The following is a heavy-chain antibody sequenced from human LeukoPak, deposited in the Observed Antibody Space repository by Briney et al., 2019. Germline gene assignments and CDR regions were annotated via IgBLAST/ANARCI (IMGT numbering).Heavy chain of an antibody. D-gene: IGHD3-16*02. V-gene: IGHV4-4*07. Sequence: SETLSLTCTVSGGSISSYYWSWIRQPAGKGLEWIGRIYTSGSTNYNPSLKSRVTTSVDTSKNQFSLKLSSVTAADTAVYYCARGRYDYVWGSYRNWFDPWGQGTLVTVSS. CDR2: IYTSGST. CDR3: ARGRYDYVWGSYRNWFDP. J-gene: IGHJ5*02. CDR1: GGSISSYY.